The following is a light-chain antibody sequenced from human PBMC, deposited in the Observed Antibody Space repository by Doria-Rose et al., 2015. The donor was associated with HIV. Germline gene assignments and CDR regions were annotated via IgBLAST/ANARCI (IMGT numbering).Light chain of an antibody. V-gene: IGKV3-20*01. CDR2: DGS. CDR1: QSFSSTY. J-gene: IGKJ1*01. Sequence: TQSPGTLSLSPGERATLSCRASQSFSSTYLAWYQQKPGQAPSLLIYDGSTRATGIPDRFSASVPGTDFTLTINRLEPEDFALYYCHQYGTSWTFGQGTKVEI. CDR3: HQYGTSWT.